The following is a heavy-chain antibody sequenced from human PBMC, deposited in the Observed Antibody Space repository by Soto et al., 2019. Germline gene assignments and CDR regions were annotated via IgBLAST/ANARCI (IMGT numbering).Heavy chain of an antibody. D-gene: IGHD3-10*01. CDR1: GFTFSSYA. CDR2: ISGSGGST. Sequence: EVQLLESGGGLVQPGGSLRLSCAASGFTFSSYAMSWVRQAPGKGLEWVSAISGSGGSTYDADSVKGRFTISRDNSTNTLSLQMNRLRSEDTAVYYCAKGRITKVRGDTTGVGYWGQGTLVTVSS. V-gene: IGHV3-23*01. J-gene: IGHJ4*02. CDR3: AKGRITKVRGDTTGVGY.